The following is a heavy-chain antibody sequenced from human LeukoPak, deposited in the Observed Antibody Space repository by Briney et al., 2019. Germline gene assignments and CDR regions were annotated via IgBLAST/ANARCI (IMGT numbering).Heavy chain of an antibody. Sequence: GGSLRLSCAASGFTFSDYYMSWIRQAPGKGLEWVSYISGTSRYTNYADSVKGRFTISRDNAKNSLYLQMNSLRDEDTDVYYCARDFTSDYDILTGYSPYYFDYWGQGTLVSVSS. V-gene: IGHV3-11*05. CDR3: ARDFTSDYDILTGYSPYYFDY. D-gene: IGHD3-9*01. CDR1: GFTFSDYY. J-gene: IGHJ4*02. CDR2: ISGTSRYT.